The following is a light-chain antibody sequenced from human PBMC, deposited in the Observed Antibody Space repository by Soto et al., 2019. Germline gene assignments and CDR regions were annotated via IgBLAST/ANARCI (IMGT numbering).Light chain of an antibody. Sequence: EIVLTQSPATLSLSPGERATLSCRASQSISSYLAWYQHKPGQAPRLLIYDASNRATGIPARFSGSGSGTDFTLTISSLEPEDFALYYCQQYNNWPPITFGQGTRLEIK. V-gene: IGKV3-11*01. J-gene: IGKJ5*01. CDR3: QQYNNWPPIT. CDR1: QSISSY. CDR2: DAS.